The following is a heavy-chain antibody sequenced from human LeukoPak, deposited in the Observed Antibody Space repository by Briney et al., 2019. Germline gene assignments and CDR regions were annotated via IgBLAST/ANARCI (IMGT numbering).Heavy chain of an antibody. CDR3: AKDTTTVVPYYFDY. J-gene: IGHJ4*02. CDR2: ISYDGSNK. CDR1: GSTFSSYG. Sequence: GGSLRLSCAASGSTFSSYGMHWVRQAPGKGLEWVAVISYDGSNKYYADSVKGRFTISRDNSKNTLYLQMNSLRAEDTAVYYCAKDTTTVVPYYFDYWGQGTLVTVSS. V-gene: IGHV3-30*18. D-gene: IGHD4-23*01.